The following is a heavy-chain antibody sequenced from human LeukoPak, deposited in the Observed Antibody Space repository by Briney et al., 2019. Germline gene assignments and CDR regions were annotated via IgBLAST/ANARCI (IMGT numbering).Heavy chain of an antibody. CDR3: VKGGGTFDY. J-gene: IGHJ4*02. D-gene: IGHD1-26*01. Sequence: GGSLRLSCAASGFTSSSFWMTWVRQAPGKGLEWVANIKEDGSEKHSVDSVKGRFSISRDNAKNSLYLQMNSLRVEDTALYYCVKGGGTFDYWGQGTLVTVSS. CDR2: IKEDGSEK. V-gene: IGHV3-7*01. CDR1: GFTSSSFW.